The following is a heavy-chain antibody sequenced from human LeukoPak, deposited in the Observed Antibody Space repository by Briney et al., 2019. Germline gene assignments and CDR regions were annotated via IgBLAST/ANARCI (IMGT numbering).Heavy chain of an antibody. CDR1: GFTFSSYW. J-gene: IGHJ4*02. D-gene: IGHD5-18*01. Sequence: PGGSLRPSCAASGFTFSSYWMSWVRQAPGKGLEWVANIKQDGSEKYYVDSVKGRFTITRDNAKNSLYLQMNTLRSEDTAVYYCARERGLEGGDTYGYFDYWGQGTLVTVSS. CDR3: ARERGLEGGDTYGYFDY. V-gene: IGHV3-7*01. CDR2: IKQDGSEK.